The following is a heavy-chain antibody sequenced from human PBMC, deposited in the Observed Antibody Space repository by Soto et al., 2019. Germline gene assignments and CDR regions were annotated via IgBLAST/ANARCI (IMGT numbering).Heavy chain of an antibody. Sequence: QVQLVQSGAEVKKPGASVKVSCKASGYTFTSYFMHWVRQAPGQGLEWMGIINPSDVRTIYAQKFQGRVTMTRDTSTSTVYMELSSLISEDTAVYYCARAGGSSAWDYWGQGTLVTVSS. V-gene: IGHV1-46*01. J-gene: IGHJ4*02. CDR1: GYTFTSYF. CDR2: INPSDVRT. D-gene: IGHD2-2*01. CDR3: ARAGGSSAWDY.